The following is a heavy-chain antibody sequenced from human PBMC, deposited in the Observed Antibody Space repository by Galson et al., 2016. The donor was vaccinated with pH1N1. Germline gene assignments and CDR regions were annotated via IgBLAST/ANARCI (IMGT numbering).Heavy chain of an antibody. CDR1: GYSFTDYW. V-gene: IGHV5-51*03. Sequence: QSGAEVKKPGESLKISCKASGYSFTDYWIGWVRQMTGKGLGWMGIIFPGDSDTRYSPSFPGQVTISADKSINTAYLQWSSLKASDTAIYYCARLRGSDFDSWGQVTLVTVSA. J-gene: IGHJ4*02. CDR2: IFPGDSDT. CDR3: ARLRGSDFDS. D-gene: IGHD3-16*01.